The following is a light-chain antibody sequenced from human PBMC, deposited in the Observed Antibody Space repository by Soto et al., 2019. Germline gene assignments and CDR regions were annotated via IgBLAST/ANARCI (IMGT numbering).Light chain of an antibody. CDR2: WAS. V-gene: IGKV4-1*01. Sequence: IVMTQSPDSLAVSLGERATINCKSSQSVLSSSNNRNYLAWFQQKPGQPPKALIYWASTRESGVPDRFSGSGSGTDFTLTSSSPQAEDVAVYYCQQYYSSPITFGQGTRLEIK. J-gene: IGKJ5*01. CDR3: QQYYSSPIT. CDR1: QSVLSSSNNRNY.